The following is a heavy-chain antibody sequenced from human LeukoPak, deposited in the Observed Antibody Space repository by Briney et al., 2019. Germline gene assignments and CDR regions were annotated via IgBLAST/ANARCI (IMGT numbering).Heavy chain of an antibody. CDR2: IYTSGST. V-gene: IGHV4-61*02. CDR1: GGSISSGSYY. D-gene: IGHD6-13*01. Sequence: SQTLSLTCTVSGGSISSGSYYWSWIRQPAGKGLEWIGRIYTSGSTNYNPSLKSRVTISVDTSKNQFSLKLSSVTAADTAVYYCAREGSSWTRYYFDYWCQGTLVTVSS. CDR3: AREGSSWTRYYFDY. J-gene: IGHJ4*02.